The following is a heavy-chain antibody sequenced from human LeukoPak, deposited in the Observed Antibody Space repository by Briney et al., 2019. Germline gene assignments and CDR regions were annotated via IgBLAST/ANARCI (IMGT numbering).Heavy chain of an antibody. V-gene: IGHV3-30*02. J-gene: IGHJ4*02. D-gene: IGHD4-17*01. Sequence: GGSLRLSCAAPACTFSSHGMHWVRQAPGKGLEWVAFIRYDGTNKYYADSMKGRFTISRDNCKNTLYLQMNSLRAEDTAVYYCAKDNYYGDYEVTSIFGVDWGQGTLVTVSA. CDR2: IRYDGTNK. CDR3: AKDNYYGDYEVTSIFGVD. CDR1: ACTFSSHG.